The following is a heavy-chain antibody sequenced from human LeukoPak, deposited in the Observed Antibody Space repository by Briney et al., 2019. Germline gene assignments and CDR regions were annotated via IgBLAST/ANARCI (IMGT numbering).Heavy chain of an antibody. D-gene: IGHD2-15*01. CDR3: ARGFRAGVGRRNAFDI. Sequence: SQTLSLTCTVSGGSISSGGYSWSWIRQHPGKGLEWIGYIYYSGSTYYNPSLKSRVTISVDTSKNQFSLKLSSVTAADTAVYYCARGFRAGVGRRNAFDIWGQGTMVTVSS. CDR1: GGSISSGGYS. J-gene: IGHJ3*02. V-gene: IGHV4-31*03. CDR2: IYYSGST.